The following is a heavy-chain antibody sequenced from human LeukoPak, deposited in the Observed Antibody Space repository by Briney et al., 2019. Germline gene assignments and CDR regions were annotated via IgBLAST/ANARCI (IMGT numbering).Heavy chain of an antibody. J-gene: IGHJ4*02. D-gene: IGHD3-22*01. V-gene: IGHV3-23*01. CDR2: ITSRGEST. CDR3: ARDRPNYYGSDGHYYRQDGDY. CDR1: RYTYRIYA. Sequence: GGSLTLSCAASRYTYRIYAMSWVRQAPGKGLQWVSSITSRGESTWYVDSVKGRFTITTDNSDKKLYLQMHSLRAEDTGVYYCARDRPNYYGSDGHYYRQDGDYWGRGTLVSVSS.